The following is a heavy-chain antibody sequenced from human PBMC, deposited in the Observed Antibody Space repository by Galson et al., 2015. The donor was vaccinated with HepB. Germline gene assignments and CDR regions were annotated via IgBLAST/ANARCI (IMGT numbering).Heavy chain of an antibody. CDR3: ARAGAYSGYDYRLYYGMDV. Sequence: SLRLSCAASGFTFSSYAMHWVRQAPGKGLEWVAVISYDGSNKYYADSVKGRFTISRDNSKNTLYLQMNSLRAEDTAVYYCARAGAYSGYDYRLYYGMDVWGQRTTVTVSS. CDR2: ISYDGSNK. V-gene: IGHV3-30*04. J-gene: IGHJ6*02. CDR1: GFTFSSYA. D-gene: IGHD5-12*01.